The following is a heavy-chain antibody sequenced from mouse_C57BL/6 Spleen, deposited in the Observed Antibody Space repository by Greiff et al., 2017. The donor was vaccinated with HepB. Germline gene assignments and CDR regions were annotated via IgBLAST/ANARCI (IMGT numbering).Heavy chain of an antibody. Sequence: EVQLMESAGGLVQPGSSMKLSCTASGFTFSDYYMAWVRQVPEKGLEWVANINYDGSSTYYLDSLKSRFIISIDNAQNILYLQMSSLKSEDTATYYCARGGWDGYYAMDYWGQGTSVTVSS. CDR3: ARGGWDGYYAMDY. CDR1: GFTFSDYY. V-gene: IGHV5-16*01. J-gene: IGHJ4*01. CDR2: INYDGSST. D-gene: IGHD4-1*01.